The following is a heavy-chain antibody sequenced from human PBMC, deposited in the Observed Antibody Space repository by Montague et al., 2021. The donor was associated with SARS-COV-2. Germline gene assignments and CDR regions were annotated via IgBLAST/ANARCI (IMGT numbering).Heavy chain of an antibody. D-gene: IGHD3-10*01. CDR2: IYRNGDK. CDR3: AHRGMIRGLIFDY. CDR1: GFSLRSDDEG. J-gene: IGHJ4*02. V-gene: IGHV2-5*01. Sequence: PALVKPTQTLTLTCTFSGFSLRSDDEGVAWIRQSPGQALKWLAVIYRNGDKRYSPSLQRRLTITKDTSENQVVLTMTNMDPVDTATYYCAHRGMIRGLIFDYWGQGTLVTVSS.